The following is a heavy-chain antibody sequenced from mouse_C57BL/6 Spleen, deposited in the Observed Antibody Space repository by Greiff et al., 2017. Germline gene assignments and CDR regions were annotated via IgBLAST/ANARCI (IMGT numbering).Heavy chain of an antibody. CDR1: GYTFTSYW. D-gene: IGHD1-1*01. Sequence: QVQLQQPGAELVMPGASVKLSCKASGYTFTSYWMHWVKQRPGQGLEWIGEIDPSDSYTNYNQKFKGKSTLTVDKSSSTAYMQLSSLTSEDSAVYYCARGYYYGSSGAWFAYWGQGTLGTVSA. V-gene: IGHV1-69*01. CDR3: ARGYYYGSSGAWFAY. CDR2: IDPSDSYT. J-gene: IGHJ3*01.